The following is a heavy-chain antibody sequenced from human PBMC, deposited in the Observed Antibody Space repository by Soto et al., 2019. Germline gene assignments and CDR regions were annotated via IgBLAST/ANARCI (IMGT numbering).Heavy chain of an antibody. D-gene: IGHD2-8*02. CDR2: ISGSGGST. Sequence: RGSLRLSCAASGFPLSSYAMSWVRQAPGKGLEWVSAISGSGGSTYYADSVKGRFTISRDNSKNTLYLQMNSLRAEDTAVYYCAKDLLGFDYWGQGTLVTVSS. V-gene: IGHV3-23*01. CDR1: GFPLSSYA. CDR3: AKDLLGFDY. J-gene: IGHJ4*02.